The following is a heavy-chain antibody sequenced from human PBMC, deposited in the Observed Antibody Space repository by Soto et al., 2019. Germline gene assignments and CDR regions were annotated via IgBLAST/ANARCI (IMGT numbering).Heavy chain of an antibody. D-gene: IGHD2-21*01. CDR2: ISTEGSAT. J-gene: IGHJ3*01. Sequence: EVQLVESGGGLVQPGGSLRLSCAASGFTFSRYWMHWVRQAPGEGLVWVSGISTEGSATRNVDSVKGTITISRDNVKNTLYLQMSSVRAEDTAVSFCAKDDVFVVEISQGFDVWGKGTVVTVSS. CDR1: GFTFSRYW. CDR3: AKDDVFVVEISQGFDV. V-gene: IGHV3-74*01.